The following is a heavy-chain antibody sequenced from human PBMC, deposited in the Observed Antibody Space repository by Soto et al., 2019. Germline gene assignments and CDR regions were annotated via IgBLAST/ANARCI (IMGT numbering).Heavy chain of an antibody. Sequence: GGSLRLSCTASGFTFGDYAMSWVRHAPGKGLEWVGFIRSKAYGGTTEYAASVKGRFTISRDDSKSIAYLQMNSLKTEDTAVYYCTRSPYDFWSGYNPTYYYYYGMDVWGQGTTVTVSS. V-gene: IGHV3-49*04. CDR1: GFTFGDYA. CDR3: TRSPYDFWSGYNPTYYYYYGMDV. J-gene: IGHJ6*02. D-gene: IGHD3-3*01. CDR2: IRSKAYGGTT.